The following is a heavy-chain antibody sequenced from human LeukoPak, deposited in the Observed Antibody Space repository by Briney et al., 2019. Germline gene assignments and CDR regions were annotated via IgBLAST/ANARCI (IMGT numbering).Heavy chain of an antibody. CDR3: ARSGSGYNPIDF. CDR2: ISPYNDDT. D-gene: IGHD5-12*01. Sequence: ASVTVSCKASGYTFSSSGISWVRQASGQGLEWMGWISPYNDDTRYEQTLQGRVTMTTDTSTSTVYMELRSLRSDDTAVYYCARSGSGYNPIDFWGQGTRVTVSS. J-gene: IGHJ4*02. V-gene: IGHV1-18*01. CDR1: GYTFSSSG.